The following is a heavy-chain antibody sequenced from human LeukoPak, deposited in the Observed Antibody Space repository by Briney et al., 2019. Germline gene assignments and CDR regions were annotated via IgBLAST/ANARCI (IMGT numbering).Heavy chain of an antibody. CDR1: GGSISSSSYY. CDR2: IYYSGST. V-gene: IGHV4-39*01. J-gene: IGHJ4*02. D-gene: IGHD3/OR15-3a*01. CDR3: ARLLDYRFDY. Sequence: PSETLSLTCTVSGGSISSSSYYWGWIRQPPGKGLERIGSIYYSGSTYYNPSLKSRVTVSVDTSKNQFSLKLSSVTAADTAVYYCARLLDYRFDYWGQGTLVTVSS.